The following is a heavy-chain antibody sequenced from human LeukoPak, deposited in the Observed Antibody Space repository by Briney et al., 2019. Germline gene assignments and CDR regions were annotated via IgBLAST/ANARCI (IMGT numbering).Heavy chain of an antibody. J-gene: IGHJ4*02. V-gene: IGHV3-33*01. CDR1: GFTFSRCG. CDR3: ARAEPGLFDY. Sequence: GGSLRLSCVASGFTFSRCGMHWVRQAPGKELEWVAVIYSDGRNEYYADSVEGRFTISRDNSKNTLYLQMNSLRAEDTAVYYCARAEPGLFDYWGLGTLVTVSS. CDR2: IYSDGRNE.